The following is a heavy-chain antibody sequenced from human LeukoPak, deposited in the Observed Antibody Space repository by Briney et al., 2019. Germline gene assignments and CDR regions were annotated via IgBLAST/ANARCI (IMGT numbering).Heavy chain of an antibody. Sequence: GGSLRLSCAATGFTFSSYDMHWVRQATGKGLEWVLAIGTAGDTYYPGSVKGRFAISRENAKNSLYLQMNSLRAGDTAVYYCARVSIAAAFGMDVWGQGTTVTVSS. CDR1: GFTFSSYD. V-gene: IGHV3-13*01. CDR3: ARVSIAAAFGMDV. CDR2: IGTAGDT. J-gene: IGHJ6*02. D-gene: IGHD6-13*01.